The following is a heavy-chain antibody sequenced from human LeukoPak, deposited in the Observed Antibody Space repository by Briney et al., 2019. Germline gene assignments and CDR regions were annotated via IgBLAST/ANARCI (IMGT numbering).Heavy chain of an antibody. V-gene: IGHV4-39*02. CDR3: ARVSCSGGACPFGSWFDP. J-gene: IGHJ5*02. CDR1: GGSITSGSYY. CDR2: IYYSGGT. D-gene: IGHD2-15*01. Sequence: PSETLSLTCTVSGGSITSGSYYWGWIRQPPGKGLEWIGSIYYSGGTYYNPSLKSRVTISVDTSNKLFSLKLSSVTAADTAVYYCARVSCSGGACPFGSWFDPWGQGTLVTVSP.